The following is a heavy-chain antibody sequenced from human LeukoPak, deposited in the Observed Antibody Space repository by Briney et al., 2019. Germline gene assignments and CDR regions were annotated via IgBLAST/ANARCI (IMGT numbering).Heavy chain of an antibody. CDR2: IYYSGSP. J-gene: IGHJ3*02. V-gene: IGHV4-59*08. CDR3: ARHPSKSSGSYYGAFDI. Sequence: SETLSLTCTVSGGSISSYYWSWIRLPPGKGLEWIGYIYYSGSPNYNPSLKSRVTISVDTSKNQFSLKLSSVTAADTAVYYCARHPSKSSGSYYGAFDIWGQGTMVTVSS. CDR1: GGSISSYY. D-gene: IGHD1-26*01.